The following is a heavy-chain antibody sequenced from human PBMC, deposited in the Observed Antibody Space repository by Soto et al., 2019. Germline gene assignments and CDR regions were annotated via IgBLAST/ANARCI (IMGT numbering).Heavy chain of an antibody. CDR1: GYTFTGYY. V-gene: IGHV1-2*04. CDR3: VTSRVRIEVAGDTEYYFDY. D-gene: IGHD6-19*01. J-gene: IGHJ4*02. CDR2: VNPNSGGT. Sequence: ASVKVSCKASGYTFTGYYIHWVRQAPGQGLEWMGWVNPNSGGTNYAQKFQGWVTMTRDTSISTAYMELSRLRSDDTAVYYCVTSRVRIEVAGDTEYYFDYWGQGTLVTVSS.